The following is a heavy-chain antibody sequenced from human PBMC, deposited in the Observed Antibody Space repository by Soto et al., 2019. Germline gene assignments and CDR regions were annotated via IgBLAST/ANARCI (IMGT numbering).Heavy chain of an antibody. CDR1: GFTFSSYA. Sequence: EVKMMESGGGLVQPGGSLRLACAASGFTFSSYAMSWVRQAPGKGLEWVSSISGRGATKHYTDSVKGRFTVSRDNSKNTLYLHMNSLGAEDTALYNCAKGPVRYCSGGSCPTKDNGFDPWGQGTLVTVSS. CDR2: ISGRGATK. CDR3: AKGPVRYCSGGSCPTKDNGFDP. J-gene: IGHJ5*02. V-gene: IGHV3-23*01. D-gene: IGHD2-15*01.